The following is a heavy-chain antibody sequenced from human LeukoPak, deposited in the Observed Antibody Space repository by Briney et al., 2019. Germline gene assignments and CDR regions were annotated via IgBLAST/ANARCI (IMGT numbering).Heavy chain of an antibody. Sequence: PSETLSLSCAVSGWSFSSYCLSWIRQPPGKGLEWIGEINHSGSTNYNPSLKSRVTMSVDTSKNQFSLTLSCVTAADTAVYYCARVSDRSGLVAFDIQGPGTMVTVSS. CDR1: GWSFSSYC. CDR3: ARVSDRSGLVAFDI. V-gene: IGHV4-34*01. D-gene: IGHD3-22*01. J-gene: IGHJ3*02. CDR2: INHSGST.